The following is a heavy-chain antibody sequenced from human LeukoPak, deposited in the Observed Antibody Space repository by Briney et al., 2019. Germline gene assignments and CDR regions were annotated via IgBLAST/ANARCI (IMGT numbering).Heavy chain of an antibody. CDR3: AKEQRLLLWFGELFD. CDR2: ISGSGGST. Sequence: GGSLRLSCAASGFIFNDFAIHWVRQAPGKGLEWVSAISGSGGSTYYADSVKGRFTISRDNSKNTLYLQMNSLRAEDTAVYYCAKEQRLLLWFGELFDWGQGTLVTVSS. D-gene: IGHD3-10*01. V-gene: IGHV3-23*01. J-gene: IGHJ4*02. CDR1: GFIFNDFA.